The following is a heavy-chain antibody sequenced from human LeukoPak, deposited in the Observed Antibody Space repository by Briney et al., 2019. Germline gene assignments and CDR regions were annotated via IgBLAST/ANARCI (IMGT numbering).Heavy chain of an antibody. D-gene: IGHD3-16*02. J-gene: IGHJ6*04. Sequence: SETLTLTCAVYGGSFSGYYWSWIRQPPGKGLEWIGEINHSGSTNYNPSLKSRVTISVDTSKNQFSLKLSSVTAADTAVYYCAAPAPGYPGLDAWGKGTTVTVSS. CDR1: GGSFSGYY. CDR2: INHSGST. V-gene: IGHV4-34*01. CDR3: AAPAPGYPGLDA.